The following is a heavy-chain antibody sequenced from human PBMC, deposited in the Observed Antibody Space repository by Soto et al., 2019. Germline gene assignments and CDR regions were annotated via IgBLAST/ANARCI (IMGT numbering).Heavy chain of an antibody. CDR2: IYARGST. Sequence: SETLSLTCNVSGGSVSGHYWSWIRQPAGKGLEWIGRIYARGSTYYNPSLESRVTISVDTSKSQFSLKLSSVTAADTAVYYCARDRRGYNYGRNPFDIWGQGTMVTVSS. V-gene: IGHV4-4*07. CDR3: ARDRRGYNYGRNPFDI. D-gene: IGHD5-18*01. J-gene: IGHJ3*02. CDR1: GGSVSGHY.